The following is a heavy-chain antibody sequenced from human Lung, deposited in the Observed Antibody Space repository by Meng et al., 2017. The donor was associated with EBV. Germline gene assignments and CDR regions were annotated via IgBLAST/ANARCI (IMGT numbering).Heavy chain of an antibody. V-gene: IGHV6-1*01. Sequence: QVQLAPSGPGLVKPSQTLALTCVIYGDSVSSSSAAWTWIRQSPSRGLEWLGRTYYRSKWYNDYAVFVKSRITINPDTSKNQFSLQLNSVTPEDTAVYYCARGATSVFDLWGRGTLVTVSS. CDR3: ARGATSVFDL. J-gene: IGHJ2*01. CDR2: TYYRSKWYN. CDR1: GDSVSSSSAA.